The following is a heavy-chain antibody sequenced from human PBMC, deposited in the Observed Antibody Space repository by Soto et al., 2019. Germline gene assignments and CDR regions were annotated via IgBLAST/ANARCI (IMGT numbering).Heavy chain of an antibody. CDR1: GFTFSSSD. J-gene: IGHJ2*01. CDR2: IGAGGDT. Sequence: EEQLVESGGGLVQPGGSLRLSCAASGFTFSSSDMHWVPQVTGKGLEWVSAIGAGGDTYYPDSVKGRFTISRENAKNSLYLQMNSLRDEDTAVYFCAREGRSSTWYDWYFDLWGRGTLVTVSS. D-gene: IGHD6-13*01. V-gene: IGHV3-13*01. CDR3: AREGRSSTWYDWYFDL.